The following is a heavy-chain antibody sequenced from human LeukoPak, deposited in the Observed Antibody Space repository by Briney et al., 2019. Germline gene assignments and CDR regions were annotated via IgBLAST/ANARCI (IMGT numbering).Heavy chain of an antibody. CDR2: VTETGGAT. Sequence: GGSLRLSCAASGFTFSSYAMTWVRQAPGKGLEWVSSVTETGGATFYADSVKGQFTISRDNSKNTLYLQMNSMRAEDTAEYYCAARSGSSGYYYIYWGQGTLVTVSS. CDR3: AARSGSSGYYYIY. D-gene: IGHD3-22*01. J-gene: IGHJ4*02. V-gene: IGHV3-23*01. CDR1: GFTFSSYA.